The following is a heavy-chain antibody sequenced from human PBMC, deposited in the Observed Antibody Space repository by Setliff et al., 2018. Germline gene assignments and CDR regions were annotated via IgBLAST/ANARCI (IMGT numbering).Heavy chain of an antibody. V-gene: IGHV3-66*01. Sequence: GGSLRLSCAASGFTVSSNYMSWVRQAPGKGLEWVSVIYSGGSTYYADSVKGRFTISRDNSKNTLYLQMNSLRAEDTAVYYCARGIPAYDFWSGYYIGYYYYMDVWGKGTTGTVS. CDR2: IYSGGST. D-gene: IGHD3-3*01. CDR3: ARGIPAYDFWSGYYIGYYYYMDV. CDR1: GFTVSSNY. J-gene: IGHJ6*03.